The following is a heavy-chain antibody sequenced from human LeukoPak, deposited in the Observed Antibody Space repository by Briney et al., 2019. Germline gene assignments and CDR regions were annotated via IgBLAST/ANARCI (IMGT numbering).Heavy chain of an antibody. CDR1: GYTCTSYY. D-gene: IGHD2-2*01. Sequence: ASVKVSCKASGYTCTSYYMHWVRQAPGQGLEWMGIINPSGGSTSYAQKFQGRVTMTRDTSTSTVYMELSSLRSEDTAVYYCARDASRGYQLLLGWFDPWGQGTLVTVSS. CDR2: INPSGGST. CDR3: ARDASRGYQLLLGWFDP. J-gene: IGHJ5*02. V-gene: IGHV1-46*01.